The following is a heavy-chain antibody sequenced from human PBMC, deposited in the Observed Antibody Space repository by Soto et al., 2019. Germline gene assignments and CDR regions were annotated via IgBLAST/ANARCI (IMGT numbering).Heavy chain of an antibody. Sequence: PSETLSLTCTVSGASISSYYWSWIRQPPGKGLEWIGYIYYSGSTNYNPSLKSRVTISVDASKNQFSLKLSSVTAADTAVYYCAREGGATGADAFDIWGQGTMVTVSS. J-gene: IGHJ3*02. CDR1: GASISSYY. D-gene: IGHD3-16*01. CDR3: AREGGATGADAFDI. CDR2: IYYSGST. V-gene: IGHV4-59*01.